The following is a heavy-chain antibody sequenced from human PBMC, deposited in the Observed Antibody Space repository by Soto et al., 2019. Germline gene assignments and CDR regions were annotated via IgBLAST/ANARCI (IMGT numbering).Heavy chain of an antibody. CDR1: GLSVTDTY. CDR2: VYIDGTT. Sequence: GGSLRLSCAASGLSVTDTYMSWVRQAPGKGLEWVSVVYIDGTTNYADPVKGRFTISRDNSRNTVYLQMNSLRAEDTAMYYCAREPLWSGPLPLDAFDVWGQGTKVTVSS. V-gene: IGHV3-53*01. J-gene: IGHJ3*01. D-gene: IGHD3-3*01. CDR3: AREPLWSGPLPLDAFDV.